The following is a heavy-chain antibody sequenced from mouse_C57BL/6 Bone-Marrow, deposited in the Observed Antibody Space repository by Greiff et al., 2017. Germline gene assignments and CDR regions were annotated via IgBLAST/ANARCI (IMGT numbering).Heavy chain of an antibody. CDR2: LYPGDGAT. CDR1: GYAFSTYW. CDR3: ARDWDYFDY. V-gene: IGHV1-80*01. J-gene: IGHJ2*01. D-gene: IGHD4-1*01. Sequence: VQLQQSGAELVKPGASVKISCKVSGYAFSTYWMNWVKPRPGKGLEWIGQLYPGDGATNYTGKFKGKATLTADKSSSTAYMQLSSLTSEDSAVYFCARDWDYFDYWGQGTTLTVSS.